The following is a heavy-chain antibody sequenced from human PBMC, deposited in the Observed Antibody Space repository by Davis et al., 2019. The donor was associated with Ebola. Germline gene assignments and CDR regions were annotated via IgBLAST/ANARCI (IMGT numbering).Heavy chain of an antibody. J-gene: IGHJ6*04. Sequence: PGGSLRLSCAASGFPLSDHYMDWVRQAPGKGLEWVGRTRNKANGYTTEYAASVKDRFSITRDDSKNSLYLQMNSLKTEDTAVYYCAGSLAGSDYYGMDVWGKGTTVTVSS. CDR3: AGSLAGSDYYGMDV. D-gene: IGHD3-3*02. CDR2: TRNKANGYTT. V-gene: IGHV3-72*01. CDR1: GFPLSDHY.